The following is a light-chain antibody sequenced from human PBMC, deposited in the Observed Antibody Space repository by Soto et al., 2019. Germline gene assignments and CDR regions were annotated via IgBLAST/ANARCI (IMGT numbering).Light chain of an antibody. CDR2: GAS. CDR3: QQYNNWPIN. Sequence: EIVMTQSPVTLSLSPVEIATLSCSASQSLSNNIYLAWYQQKPGQAPRLLIYGASTRATGIPARFSGSGSGTEFTLTISSLQSEDFAVYYCQQYNNWPINFGKGTRLEIK. V-gene: IGKV3-15*01. J-gene: IGKJ5*01. CDR1: QSLSNN.